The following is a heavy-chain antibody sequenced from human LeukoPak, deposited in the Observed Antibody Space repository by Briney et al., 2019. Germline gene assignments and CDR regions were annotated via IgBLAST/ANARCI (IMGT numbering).Heavy chain of an antibody. CDR3: AREDNRNYYYYYGMDV. Sequence: ASVTVSCKASGYTFTGYYMHWVRQAPGQGLEWMGWINPNSGGTNYAQKFQGRVTMTRDTSISTAYMGLSRLRSDDTAVYYCAREDNRNYYYYYGMDVWGQGTTVTVSS. J-gene: IGHJ6*02. CDR2: INPNSGGT. V-gene: IGHV1-2*02. D-gene: IGHD1-14*01. CDR1: GYTFTGYY.